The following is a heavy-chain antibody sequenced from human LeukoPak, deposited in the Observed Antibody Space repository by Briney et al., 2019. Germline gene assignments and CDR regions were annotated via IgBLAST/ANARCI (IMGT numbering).Heavy chain of an antibody. CDR1: GGSISSGGYY. D-gene: IGHD6-13*01. J-gene: IGHJ3*02. V-gene: IGHV4-30-2*01. CDR3: ARRAESAFDI. CDR2: IYHSGST. Sequence: PSQTLSLTCAVSGGSISSGGYYWTWIRQPPGKGLDWIGYIYHSGSTYYNPSLKSRVTISVDRSKNQFSLKLTSVTAADTAVYYCARRAESAFDIWGQGTMVTVSS.